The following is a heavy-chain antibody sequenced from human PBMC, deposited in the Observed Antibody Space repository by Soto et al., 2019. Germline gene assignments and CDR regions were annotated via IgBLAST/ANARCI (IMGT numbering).Heavy chain of an antibody. CDR2: IHHSGST. CDR1: GASISTDNW. Sequence: QVQLQESGPGLVKPSGTLSLTCAVSGASISTDNWWSWVRQPPGKGLEWIGEIHHSGSTNYNTSLKLRVTSSVHKSKNQFSLNLISLTAADTAMYCCARGYALDIWGQGTMVTVSS. J-gene: IGHJ3*02. CDR3: ARGYALDI. V-gene: IGHV4-4*01.